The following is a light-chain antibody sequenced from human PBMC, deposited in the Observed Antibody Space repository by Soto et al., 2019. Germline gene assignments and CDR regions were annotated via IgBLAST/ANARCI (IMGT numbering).Light chain of an antibody. J-gene: IGLJ1*01. Sequence: LAQPASGSGSSGQAITISCTGNSSDVGGYNYVSWYQQHPGKAPKLMIYDVSNRPSGVSNRFSGSKSGNTASLTISGLQAEDEAEYYCSSYTSSSTPVFGTGTKVTVL. CDR3: SSYTSSSTPV. CDR2: DVS. V-gene: IGLV2-14*01. CDR1: SSDVGGYNY.